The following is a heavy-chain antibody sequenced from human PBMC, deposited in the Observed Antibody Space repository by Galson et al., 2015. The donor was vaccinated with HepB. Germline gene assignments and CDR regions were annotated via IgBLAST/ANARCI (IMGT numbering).Heavy chain of an antibody. CDR3: AKDGGVYYYGSEFDAFDI. CDR1: GFTFSSYG. J-gene: IGHJ3*02. CDR2: ISYDGSNK. D-gene: IGHD3-10*01. V-gene: IGHV3-30*18. Sequence: SLRLSCAASGFTFSSYGMHWVRQAPGKGLEWVAVISYDGSNKYYADSVKGRFTISRDNSKNTLYLQMNSLRAEDTAVYYCAKDGGVYYYGSEFDAFDIWGQGTMVTVSS.